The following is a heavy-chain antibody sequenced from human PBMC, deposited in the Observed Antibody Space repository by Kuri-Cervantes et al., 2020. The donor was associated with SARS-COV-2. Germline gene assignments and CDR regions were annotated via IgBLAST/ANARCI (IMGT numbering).Heavy chain of an antibody. Sequence: GGSLRLSCAASGFTFSSYAMSWVRQAPGKGLEWVANIKQDGSEKYYVDSVKGRFTISRDNAKNSLYLQMNSLRAEDTAVYYCASTASGSAAPFDYWGQGTLVTVSS. CDR3: ASTASGSAAPFDY. J-gene: IGHJ4*02. V-gene: IGHV3-7*01. D-gene: IGHD2-2*01. CDR2: IKQDGSEK. CDR1: GFTFSSYA.